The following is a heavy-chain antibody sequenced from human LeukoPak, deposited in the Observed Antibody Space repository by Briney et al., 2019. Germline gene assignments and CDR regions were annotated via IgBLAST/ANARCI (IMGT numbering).Heavy chain of an antibody. V-gene: IGHV4-59*01. J-gene: IGHJ5*02. Sequence: SETLSLTCTVSGGSISTYYWSWIRQPPGKGLEWIGYIYYTGSTSYNPSLKSRVTISLDTSKSQFSLKLSSVTAADTAVYYCVREYCSGGSCSGLNWFDPWGQGTLVTVSS. CDR2: IYYTGST. CDR3: VREYCSGGSCSGLNWFDP. D-gene: IGHD2-15*01. CDR1: GGSISTYY.